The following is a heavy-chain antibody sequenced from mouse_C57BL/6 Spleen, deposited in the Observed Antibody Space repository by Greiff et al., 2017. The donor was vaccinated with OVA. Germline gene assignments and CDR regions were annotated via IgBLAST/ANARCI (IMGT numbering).Heavy chain of an antibody. J-gene: IGHJ4*01. V-gene: IGHV1-82*01. CDR1: GYAFSSSW. Sequence: QVQLQQSGPELVKPGASVKISCKASGYAFSSSWMNWVKQRPGKGLEWIGRIYPGDGDTNYNGKFKGKATLTADKSSSTAYMQLSSLTSEDSAVYFCASLYYDPFYAMDYWGQGTSVTVSS. CDR3: ASLYYDPFYAMDY. D-gene: IGHD2-4*01. CDR2: IYPGDGDT.